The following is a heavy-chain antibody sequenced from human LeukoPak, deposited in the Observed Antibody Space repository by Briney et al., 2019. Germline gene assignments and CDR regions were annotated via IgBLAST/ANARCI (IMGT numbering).Heavy chain of an antibody. D-gene: IGHD3-9*01. CDR3: ARLYYDILTGYPTFDY. CDR1: GYTFTGYY. J-gene: IGHJ4*02. V-gene: IGHV1-2*02. CDR2: INPNSGGT. Sequence: GSVKVSCKASGYTFTGYYMHWVRQAPGQGLEWMGWINPNSGGTDYAQKFQGRVTMTRDTSISTAYMELSRLRSDDTAVYYCARLYYDILTGYPTFDYWGQGTLVTVAS.